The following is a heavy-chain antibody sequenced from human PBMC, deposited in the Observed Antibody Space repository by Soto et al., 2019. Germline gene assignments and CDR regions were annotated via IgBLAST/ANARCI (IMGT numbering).Heavy chain of an antibody. CDR1: GYTFTHHG. CDR2: ISAFTDYT. Sequence: QVQLVQSGAEVTKPGASVKVSCQTSGYTFTHHGISWVRQAPGRGLEWVGWISAFTDYTDYAQKFQGRVTLTTDKPTSTPYMELRSLTSDDTAVYYCVKDRPRLTQNMHGLFWGQGTLVTVSS. J-gene: IGHJ4*02. D-gene: IGHD3-16*01. CDR3: VKDRPRLTQNMHGLF. V-gene: IGHV1-18*01.